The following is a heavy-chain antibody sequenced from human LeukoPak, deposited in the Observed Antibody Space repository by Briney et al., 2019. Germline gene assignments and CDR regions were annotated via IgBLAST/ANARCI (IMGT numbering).Heavy chain of an antibody. CDR3: ARVPHTYDIRGYYYILDY. V-gene: IGHV5-51*01. J-gene: IGHJ4*02. Sequence: PGESLKISCKGSGYSFTNYWIGWVRQVPGKGLEWMGIIYPADSDTRYSPSFQGRVTISADKSISTAYLQWSSLGASDTAMYYCARVPHTYDIRGYYYILDYWGRGTLVTVSS. D-gene: IGHD3-22*01. CDR1: GYSFTNYW. CDR2: IYPADSDT.